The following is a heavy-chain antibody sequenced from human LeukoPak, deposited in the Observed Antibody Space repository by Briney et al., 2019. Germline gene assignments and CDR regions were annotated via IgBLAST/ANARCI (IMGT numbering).Heavy chain of an antibody. CDR1: GFTFSSFS. CDR3: AKGSVGNADFAS. CDR2: IIVSGTK. D-gene: IGHD6-25*01. J-gene: IGHJ4*02. V-gene: IGHV3-23*01. Sequence: GGSLRLSCAASGFTFSSFSMPWVRQAPGKGLEWVSSIIVSGTKYYADSVKGRFSISRDSFRGTLFLQVDSLRVEDTAVYFCAKGSVGNADFASWGQGALVTVSS.